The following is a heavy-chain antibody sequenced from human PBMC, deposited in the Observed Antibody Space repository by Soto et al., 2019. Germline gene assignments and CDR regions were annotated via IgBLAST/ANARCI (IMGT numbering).Heavy chain of an antibody. CDR3: ARDGGYGSGSYRFDY. V-gene: IGHV4-31*03. CDR2: IYYSGST. Sequence: QVQLQESGPGLVTPSQTLSLTCTVSGGSISSGGYYWSWIRQHPGKGLEWIGYIYYSGSTSYNPSLKSRVTRSIDTSKTPFSLKLSAVTAADTAVYYCARDGGYGSGSYRFDYWGQGTLVTVSS. J-gene: IGHJ4*02. D-gene: IGHD3-10*01. CDR1: GGSISSGGYY.